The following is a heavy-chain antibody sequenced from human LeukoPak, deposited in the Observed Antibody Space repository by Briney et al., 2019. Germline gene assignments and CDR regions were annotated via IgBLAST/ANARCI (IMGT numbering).Heavy chain of an antibody. CDR2: IYYSGST. Sequence: SETLSLTCTVSGGSISSYYWSWIRQPPGKGLEWIGYIYYSGSTNYNPSLKSRVTISVDTSKNQFSLKLSSVTAADTAVYYCARVLTYSSSSVSAFDIWGQGTMVTVSS. J-gene: IGHJ3*02. CDR1: GGSISSYY. V-gene: IGHV4-59*01. CDR3: ARVLTYSSSSVSAFDI. D-gene: IGHD6-13*01.